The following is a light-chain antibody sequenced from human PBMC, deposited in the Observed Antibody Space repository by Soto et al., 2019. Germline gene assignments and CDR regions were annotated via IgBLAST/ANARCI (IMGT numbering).Light chain of an antibody. J-gene: IGKJ5*01. CDR3: QQYNSYPPT. CDR2: ATS. V-gene: IGKV3-20*01. Sequence: EIVLTQSPGTLSLSPGERATVSCRASQSVDSTYLAWYQQKPDQSPRLLIYATSTRAAGTPDRFSGSGSGTDFTLTISRLEPEDFATYYCQQYNSYPPTFGQGTRLENK. CDR1: QSVDSTY.